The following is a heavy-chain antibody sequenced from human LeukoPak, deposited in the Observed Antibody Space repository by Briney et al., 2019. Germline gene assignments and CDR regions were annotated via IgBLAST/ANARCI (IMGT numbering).Heavy chain of an antibody. CDR3: ARHAPNYDFWSGYLAPFDY. J-gene: IGHJ4*02. V-gene: IGHV4-4*09. Sequence: SETLSPTCTVSGASISSYYWSWIRQPPGKGLEWIGYIYTSGSTNYNPSLKSRVTISVDTSKNQFSLKLSSVTAADTAVYYCARHAPNYDFWSGYLAPFDYWGQGTLVTVSS. D-gene: IGHD3-3*01. CDR2: IYTSGST. CDR1: GASISSYY.